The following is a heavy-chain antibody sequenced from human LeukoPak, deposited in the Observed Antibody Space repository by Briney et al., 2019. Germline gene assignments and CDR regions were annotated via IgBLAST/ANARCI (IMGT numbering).Heavy chain of an antibody. V-gene: IGHV1-2*02. CDR1: GYTFTGYY. Sequence: ASVKVSCKASGYTFTGYYMHWVRQAPGQGLEWMGWINPNSGGTNYAQNLQGRVTMTTDTSTGTAYMELRSLRSDDTAVYYCARSGVGYFYDSTGYYPLDYWGQGTLVTVSS. CDR3: ARSGVGYFYDSTGYYPLDY. D-gene: IGHD3-22*01. J-gene: IGHJ4*02. CDR2: INPNSGGT.